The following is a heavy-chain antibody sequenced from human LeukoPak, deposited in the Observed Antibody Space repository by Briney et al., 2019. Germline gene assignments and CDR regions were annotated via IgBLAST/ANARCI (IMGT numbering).Heavy chain of an antibody. CDR3: AKDGYSSSWYIAFDI. Sequence: GGSLRLSCAASGFTFSSYGMSWVRQAPGKGLEWVAFIRYDGSNKYYADSVKGRFTISRDNSKNTLYLQMNSLRAEDTAVYYCAKDGYSSSWYIAFDIWGQGTMVTVSS. J-gene: IGHJ3*02. V-gene: IGHV3-30*02. D-gene: IGHD6-13*01. CDR1: GFTFSSYG. CDR2: IRYDGSNK.